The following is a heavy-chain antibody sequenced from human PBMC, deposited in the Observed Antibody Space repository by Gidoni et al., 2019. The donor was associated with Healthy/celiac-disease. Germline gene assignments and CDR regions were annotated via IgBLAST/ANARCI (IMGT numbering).Heavy chain of an antibody. V-gene: IGHV1-69*08. D-gene: IGHD6-6*01. CDR3: ARDMDSSSSDY. CDR2: IIPILGIA. Sequence: QVQLVQSGAEVTKPGSSVKVSCKASGGTFSSYTISWVRQAPGQGLEWMGRIIPILGIANYAQKFQGRVTITADKSTSTAYMELSSLRSEDTAVYYCARDMDSSSSDYWGQGTLVTVSS. CDR1: GGTFSSYT. J-gene: IGHJ4*02.